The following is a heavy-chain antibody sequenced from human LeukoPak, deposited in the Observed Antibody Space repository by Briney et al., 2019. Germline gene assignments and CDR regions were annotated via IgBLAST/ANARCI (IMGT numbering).Heavy chain of an antibody. J-gene: IGHJ2*01. V-gene: IGHV4-4*08. CDR1: GGSIFSYY. CDR3: ARRAYYDSSGYYPTSGYFDL. Sequence: YPSETLSLTCTVSGGSIFSYYWNWIRQPPGKGLEGIGYIYSNGITNYSPSLRSRGTISIATSKNQFSLRLRSVTAADTAIYYCARRAYYDSSGYYPTSGYFDLWGRGTLVTVSS. D-gene: IGHD3-22*01. CDR2: IYSNGIT.